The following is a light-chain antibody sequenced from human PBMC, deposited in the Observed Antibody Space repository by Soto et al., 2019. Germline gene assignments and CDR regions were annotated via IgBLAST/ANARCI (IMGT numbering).Light chain of an antibody. V-gene: IGKV2-30*02. CDR1: EGLLHINGVTF. Sequence: DVVMTQSPLSLPVTLGQPASISCRSSEGLLHINGVTFLAWFQQRPGQSPSRLIYHVSNRDFGVPDRFSGSGSGTYFTLKISRVEAEYVGIYYCMQGTHRPYTFGGGTKLEIK. CDR2: HVS. J-gene: IGKJ2*01. CDR3: MQGTHRPYT.